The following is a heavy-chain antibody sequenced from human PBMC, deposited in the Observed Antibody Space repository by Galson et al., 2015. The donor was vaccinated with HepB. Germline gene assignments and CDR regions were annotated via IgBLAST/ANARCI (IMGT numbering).Heavy chain of an antibody. J-gene: IGHJ4*02. CDR1: GYTFVNYD. Sequence: SVKVSCKASGYTFVNYDINWVRQTSGQGLEWMGWMKPNNGNTGSAPQFQGRFTMTRNTSITTAYMELSSLTSEDSAIYYCARGRGGSLAPYDSWGQGTLVIVSS. V-gene: IGHV1-8*01. D-gene: IGHD3-10*01. CDR2: MKPNNGNT. CDR3: ARGRGGSLAPYDS.